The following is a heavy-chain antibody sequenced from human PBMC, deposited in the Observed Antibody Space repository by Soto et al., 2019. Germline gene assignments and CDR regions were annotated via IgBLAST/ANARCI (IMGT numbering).Heavy chain of an antibody. CDR2: ISAYNGNT. CDR3: ARVFGSSGYYRGVNY. V-gene: IGHV1-18*01. D-gene: IGHD3-22*01. CDR1: GYTFTSYA. J-gene: IGHJ4*02. Sequence: ASVKVSCKASGYTFTSYAISWVRQAPGQGLEWMGWISAYNGNTDYAQTLQGRVTMTTDTSTSTAYMELRSLRSDDTAVYYCARVFGSSGYYRGVNYWGQGTLVTVSS.